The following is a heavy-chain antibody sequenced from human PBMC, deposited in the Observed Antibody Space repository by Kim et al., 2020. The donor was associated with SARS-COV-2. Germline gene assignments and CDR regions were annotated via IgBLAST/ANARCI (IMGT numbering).Heavy chain of an antibody. CDR2: ISYDGSNK. Sequence: GGSLRLSCAASGFTFSSYAMHWVRQAPGKGLEWVAVISYDGSNKYYADSVKGRFTISRDNSKNTLYLQMNSLRAEDTAVYYCARGRGGRYYYGMDVWGQGTTVTVSS. V-gene: IGHV3-30-3*01. D-gene: IGHD1-26*01. J-gene: IGHJ6*02. CDR3: ARGRGGRYYYGMDV. CDR1: GFTFSSYA.